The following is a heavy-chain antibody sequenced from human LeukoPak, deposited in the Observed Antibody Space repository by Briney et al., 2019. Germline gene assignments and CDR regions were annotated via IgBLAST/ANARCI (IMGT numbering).Heavy chain of an antibody. CDR3: ARKTSGSYGYFDY. V-gene: IGHV3-48*01. CDR2: ISNSGSTI. D-gene: IGHD1-26*01. Sequence: PGGSLRLSCAATGFTVSSNYMSWVRQAPGKGLEWVSYISNSGSTIYYADLVKGRFTISRDIAKSSLYLQMNSLRAEDTAVYYCARKTSGSYGYFDYWGQGTLVTVSS. CDR1: GFTVSSNY. J-gene: IGHJ4*02.